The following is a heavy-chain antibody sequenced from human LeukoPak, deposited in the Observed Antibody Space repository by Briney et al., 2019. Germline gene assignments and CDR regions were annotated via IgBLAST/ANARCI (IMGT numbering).Heavy chain of an antibody. D-gene: IGHD6-13*01. CDR3: ARPSIAAAGTYDYYYYGMDV. Sequence: SVTVSFKASGGTFSSYAISWVRQAPGQGLEWMGGIIPIFGTANYAQKFQGRVTITADESTSTAYMELSSLRSEDTAVYYCARPSIAAAGTYDYYYYGMDVWGQGTTVTVSS. J-gene: IGHJ6*02. CDR1: GGTFSSYA. V-gene: IGHV1-69*13. CDR2: IIPIFGTA.